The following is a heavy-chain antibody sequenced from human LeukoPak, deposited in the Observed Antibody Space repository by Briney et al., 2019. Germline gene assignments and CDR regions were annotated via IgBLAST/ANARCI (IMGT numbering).Heavy chain of an antibody. CDR2: ISHDGSNK. D-gene: IGHD2-15*01. CDR1: GFTFSSYG. V-gene: IGHV3-30*03. J-gene: IGHJ5*02. CDR3: ARERVGSLDWFDP. Sequence: GGSLRLSCAASGFTFSSYGMHWVRQAPGKGLEWVAVISHDGSNKYYADSVKGRFTISRDNAKNSLYLQMNSLRAEDTAVYYCARERVGSLDWFDPWGQGTLVTVSS.